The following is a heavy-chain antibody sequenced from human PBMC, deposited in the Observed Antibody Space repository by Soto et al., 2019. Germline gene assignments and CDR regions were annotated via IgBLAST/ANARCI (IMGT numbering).Heavy chain of an antibody. CDR1: EHTFTNYG. CDR2: INTYSGNT. D-gene: IGHD2-2*01. CDR3: AGGQGSLIPYYFDS. Sequence: QVQLVQSGAEVKKPGASVRVSCKASEHTFTNYGINWARLAPGQGLEWMGWINTYSGNTIYAQKCQDRLTITSDTSTTTASMELRSLTSDDTAVFYCAGGQGSLIPYYFDSWGQGTLVTVSS. J-gene: IGHJ4*02. V-gene: IGHV1-18*04.